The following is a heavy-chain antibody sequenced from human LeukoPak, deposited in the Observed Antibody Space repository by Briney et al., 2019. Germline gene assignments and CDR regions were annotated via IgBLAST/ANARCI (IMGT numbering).Heavy chain of an antibody. D-gene: IGHD3-9*01. CDR2: MNPNSGNT. CDR1: GYTFTSYD. V-gene: IGHV1-8*01. CDR3: ARLYYDILTGYYTDYYYYYMDV. J-gene: IGHJ6*03. Sequence: GASVKVSCKASGYTFTSYDINWVRQATGQGLEWMGWMNPNSGNTGYAQKFQGRVTMTRNTSISTAYMELSSLRSEDTAVYYCARLYYDILTGYYTDYYYYYMDVWGKGTTVTISS.